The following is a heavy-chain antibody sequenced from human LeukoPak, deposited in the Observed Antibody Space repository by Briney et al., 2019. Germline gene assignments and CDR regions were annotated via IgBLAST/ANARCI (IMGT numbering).Heavy chain of an antibody. Sequence: PGGSLRLSCAASGFTFNFFSMNWVRQAPGKGLEWLLYISNTGDTIYYADSVKGRFAIARDNAKDTVYLQMSGLRAEDTAVYYCARDQGYCGSTGCIRWHDCWGQGTLVTVSS. J-gene: IGHJ4*02. V-gene: IGHV3-48*01. D-gene: IGHD2-2*01. CDR3: ARDQGYCGSTGCIRWHDC. CDR1: GFTFNFFS. CDR2: ISNTGDTI.